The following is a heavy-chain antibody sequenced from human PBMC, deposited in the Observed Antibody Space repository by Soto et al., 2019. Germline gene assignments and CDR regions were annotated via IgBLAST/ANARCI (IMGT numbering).Heavy chain of an antibody. V-gene: IGHV1-69*01. CDR3: AAPHLRGRHSDVPSPPTASLYHCGVGV. CDR1: RGTFITSP. J-gene: IGHJ6*02. D-gene: IGHD2-21*01. Sequence: QVQLAQSGAEVKKPGSSVRVSCQTSRGTFITSPISCMRQAPGQGLEWLGDILPVFGMVHYAQQFQDRLKLTEEESTTSVYMEVSTLTPEDTAVYFCAAPHLRGRHSDVPSPPTASLYHCGVGVWGQGTTVNVSS. CDR2: ILPVFGMV.